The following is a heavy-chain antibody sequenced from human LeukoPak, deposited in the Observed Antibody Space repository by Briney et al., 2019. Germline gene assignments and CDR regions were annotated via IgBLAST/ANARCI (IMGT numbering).Heavy chain of an antibody. D-gene: IGHD6-13*01. V-gene: IGHV4-39*07. CDR1: GGSISSSSYY. Sequence: PSETLSLTCTVSGGSISSSSYYWGWIRQPPGKGLEWIGSIYYSGSTYYNPSLKSRVTISVDTSKNQFSLKLSSVTAADTAVYYCARTSSSWRYYYYYYGMDVWGQGTTVTVSS. CDR3: ARTSSSWRYYYYYYGMDV. CDR2: IYYSGST. J-gene: IGHJ6*02.